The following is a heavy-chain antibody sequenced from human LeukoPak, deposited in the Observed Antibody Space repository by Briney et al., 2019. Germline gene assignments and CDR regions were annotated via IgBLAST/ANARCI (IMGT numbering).Heavy chain of an antibody. D-gene: IGHD6-6*01. CDR3: ARGGVSSSSIPYFDY. V-gene: IGHV3-30*03. Sequence: GGSLRLSCAASGFTFSSYGMHWVRQAPGKGLEWVAVMSYDGSKEYYADSVKGRFTISRDNSKNTLYLQMNSLRAEDTALYHCARGGVSSSSIPYFDYWGQGTLVTVSS. CDR1: GFTFSSYG. CDR2: MSYDGSKE. J-gene: IGHJ4*02.